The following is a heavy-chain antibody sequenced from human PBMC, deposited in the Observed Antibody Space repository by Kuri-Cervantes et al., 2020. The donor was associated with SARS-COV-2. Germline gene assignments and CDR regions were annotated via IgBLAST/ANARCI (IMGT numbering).Heavy chain of an antibody. J-gene: IGHJ4*02. CDR3: SRRGGGGPLIAAAGHFDY. Sequence: SETLSLTCTVSGGSISSSSYYWGWIRQPPGKGLEWIGSIYYSGSTYYNPSLKSRVTISVDTSKNQFSLKLRSVTTADTAVYYCSRRGGGGPLIAAAGHFDYWDKGTLVTVSS. CDR2: IYYSGST. D-gene: IGHD6-13*01. CDR1: GGSISSSSYY. V-gene: IGHV4-39*07.